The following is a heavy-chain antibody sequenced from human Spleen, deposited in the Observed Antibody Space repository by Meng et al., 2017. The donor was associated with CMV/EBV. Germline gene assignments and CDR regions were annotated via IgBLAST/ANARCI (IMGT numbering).Heavy chain of an antibody. J-gene: IGHJ4*02. CDR2: IRYDGSNK. CDR1: GFTFSSYG. V-gene: IGHV3-30*02. CDR3: VKLFDF. Sequence: GESLKISCAASGFTFSSYGMHWVRQAPGKGLEWVAFIRYDGSNKYYADSVKGRFTISRDNSKNTLYLQMNSLRVEDTALYYCVKLFDFWGQGALVTVSS.